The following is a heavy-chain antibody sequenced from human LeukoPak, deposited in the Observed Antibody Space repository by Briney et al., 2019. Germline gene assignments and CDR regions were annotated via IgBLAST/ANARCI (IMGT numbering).Heavy chain of an antibody. J-gene: IGHJ4*02. Sequence: GESLKISCKGSGYSFANYWIGWVRQMPGKGLEWMGTIYPGDSDTRYSPSFQGQVTISADKSISTAYLQWSSLKASDTAMYYCAIYSDTYYFDHWGQGTLVTVSS. CDR3: AIYSDTYYFDH. CDR2: IYPGDSDT. CDR1: GYSFANYW. V-gene: IGHV5-51*01. D-gene: IGHD1-26*01.